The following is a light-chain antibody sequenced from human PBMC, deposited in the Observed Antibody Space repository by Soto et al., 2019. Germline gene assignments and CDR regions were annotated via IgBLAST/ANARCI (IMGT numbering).Light chain of an antibody. Sequence: VMTQSPATLSVSPGDSATLSCRASQNINNNLAWYQQKPGQAPRLLISGESTRATGVPDRFSGSGSGPELTLTINRLQSEDFAIYYCQTYNNWPLTCGGGTKVDIK. CDR1: QNINNN. J-gene: IGKJ4*01. CDR2: GES. V-gene: IGKV3-15*01. CDR3: QTYNNWPLT.